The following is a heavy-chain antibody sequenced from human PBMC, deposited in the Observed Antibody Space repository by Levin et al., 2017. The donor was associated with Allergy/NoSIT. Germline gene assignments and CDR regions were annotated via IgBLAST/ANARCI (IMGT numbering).Heavy chain of an antibody. D-gene: IGHD4-23*01. CDR1: GFTFSNYW. V-gene: IGHV3-7*01. CDR3: ATNSA. J-gene: IGHJ5*02. Sequence: GGSLRLSCAASGFTFSNYWMNWVRQAPGKGLEWVASIKHDGSEKYYVDSVKGRFTISRDNAKNSLYLQMNSLRAEDTAVYYCATNSAWGQGTLVTVSS. CDR2: IKHDGSEK.